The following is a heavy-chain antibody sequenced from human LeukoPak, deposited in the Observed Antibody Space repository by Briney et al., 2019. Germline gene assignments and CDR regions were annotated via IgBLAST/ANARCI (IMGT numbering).Heavy chain of an antibody. CDR2: MFYRGST. J-gene: IGHJ4*03. CDR3: ARLKYCIGGNLILLRL. V-gene: IGHV4-61*01. D-gene: IGHD2-15*01. CDR1: GASHCLRSYF. Sequence: SETQTLTCTLSGASHCLRSYFWNWIRQPPGKGLEWIGYMFYRGSTNYNPSLKSRVTISVDSSKNQLSVKLSSVTAADTAVYYCARLKYCIGGNLILLRLWGQGTLVTVSS.